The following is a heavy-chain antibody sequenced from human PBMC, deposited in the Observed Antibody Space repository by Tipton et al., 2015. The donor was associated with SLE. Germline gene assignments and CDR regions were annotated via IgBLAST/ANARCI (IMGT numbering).Heavy chain of an antibody. Sequence: TLSLTCTVSGCSISSGSYYWSWIRQPAGKGLEWIGRIYTSGSTNYNPSLKSRVTMSVDTSKNQFSLKLSSVTAADTAVYYCAREGNCGGDCLNWFDPWGQGTLVTVSS. CDR2: IYTSGST. J-gene: IGHJ5*02. V-gene: IGHV4-61*02. D-gene: IGHD2-21*02. CDR1: GCSISSGSYY. CDR3: AREGNCGGDCLNWFDP.